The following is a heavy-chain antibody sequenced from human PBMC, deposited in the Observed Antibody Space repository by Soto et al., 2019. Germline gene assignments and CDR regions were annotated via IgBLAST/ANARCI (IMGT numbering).Heavy chain of an antibody. Sequence: GSLRLSCAASGFTFSNFGIHWVRQAPGKGLEWVAVISYDGSNKYYADSVKGRFTISRDNSKNTLYLQMNSLRAEDTAVYYCAKDPLDYWGQGTLVTVSS. V-gene: IGHV3-30*18. CDR2: ISYDGSNK. CDR1: GFTFSNFG. CDR3: AKDPLDY. J-gene: IGHJ4*02.